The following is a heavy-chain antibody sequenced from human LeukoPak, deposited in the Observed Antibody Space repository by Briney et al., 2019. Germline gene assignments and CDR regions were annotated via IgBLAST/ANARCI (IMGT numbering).Heavy chain of an antibody. Sequence: PGGSLRLSCAASGFTFSTYYMSWVRQAPGKGLEWVSAINGGGDSTYYADSVKGRFTISRDNSKSTLYLQMNSLRVEDTALYYCVRDETGSSWYNWGQGTLVTVSS. J-gene: IGHJ4*02. CDR1: GFTFSTYY. CDR2: INGGGDST. CDR3: VRDETGSSWYN. V-gene: IGHV3-23*01. D-gene: IGHD6-13*01.